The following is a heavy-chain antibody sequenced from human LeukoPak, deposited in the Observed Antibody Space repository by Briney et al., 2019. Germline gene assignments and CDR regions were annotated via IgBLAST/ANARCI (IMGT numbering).Heavy chain of an antibody. CDR3: AKIPIVVVVAAHFDY. CDR2: ISGSGGST. CDR1: GFTFSSYA. Sequence: PGGSLRLSCAASGFTFSSYAMSWVRQAPGKGLEWVSAISGSGGSTYYADSVKGRFTISRDNSKNTLYLQMNSLRAEDTAVYYCAKIPIVVVVAAHFDYWGQGTLVTVSS. V-gene: IGHV3-23*01. J-gene: IGHJ4*02. D-gene: IGHD2-15*01.